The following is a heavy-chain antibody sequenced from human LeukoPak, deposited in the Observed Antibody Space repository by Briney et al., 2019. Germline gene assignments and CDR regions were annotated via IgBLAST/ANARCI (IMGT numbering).Heavy chain of an antibody. D-gene: IGHD3-10*01. CDR1: GGSFSGYY. Sequence: KPSETLSLTCAVYGGSFSGYYWSWIRQPPGKGLEWIGEINHSGSTNYNPSLKSRVTISVDTSKNQFSLKLSSVTAADTAVYYCARHARSWYDFVYWGQGTLVTVSS. CDR2: INHSGST. J-gene: IGHJ4*02. V-gene: IGHV4-34*01. CDR3: ARHARSWYDFVY.